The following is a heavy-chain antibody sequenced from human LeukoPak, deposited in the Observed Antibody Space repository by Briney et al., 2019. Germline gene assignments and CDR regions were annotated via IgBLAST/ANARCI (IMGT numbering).Heavy chain of an antibody. V-gene: IGHV4-4*02. D-gene: IGHD3-22*01. CDR3: ARGGYYYDSSGYYYAVSWFDP. CDR2: IYHSGST. Sequence: SETLFLTCAVSGGSISSSNWWSWVRQPPGKGLEWIGEIYHSGSTNYNPSLKSRVTISVDKSKNQFSLKLSSVTAADTAVYYCARGGYYYDSSGYYYAVSWFDPWGQGTLVTVSS. CDR1: GGSISSSNW. J-gene: IGHJ5*02.